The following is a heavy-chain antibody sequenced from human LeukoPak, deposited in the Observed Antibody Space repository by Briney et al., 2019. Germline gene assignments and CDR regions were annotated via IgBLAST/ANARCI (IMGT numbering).Heavy chain of an antibody. V-gene: IGHV3-53*01. J-gene: IGHJ4*02. CDR3: AREAGPSHQSDY. CDR2: MYSGGST. CDR1: GFTVSSNY. Sequence: PGGSLRLSCAASGFTVSSNYMSWVREAPGRGLEWGSVMYSGGSTYYAAAVKGRFSISRDNSKNTRYLRVKSLRAEDTAGDYCAREAGPSHQSDYSGQGTLVTASS.